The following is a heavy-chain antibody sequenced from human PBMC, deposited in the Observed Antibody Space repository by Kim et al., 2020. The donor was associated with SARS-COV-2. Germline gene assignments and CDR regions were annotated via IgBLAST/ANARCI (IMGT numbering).Heavy chain of an antibody. Sequence: VQGRVTITRDTSASTAYMELSSLRSEDTAVYYCARVAYYYDSSGYFGYWGQGTLVTVSS. D-gene: IGHD3-22*01. CDR3: ARVAYYYDSSGYFGY. J-gene: IGHJ4*02. V-gene: IGHV1-3*01.